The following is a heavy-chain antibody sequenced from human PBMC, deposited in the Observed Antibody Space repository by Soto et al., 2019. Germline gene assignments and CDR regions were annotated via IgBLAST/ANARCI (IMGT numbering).Heavy chain of an antibody. Sequence: PGGSLRLSCAASGLTFSSYWMHWVRQAPGKGLVWVSRINRDGSSTSYADSVKGRFTISRDNAKNTLYLQMNSLRAEDTAVYYCARDRSYSNYYYYYMDVWGKGTTVTVSS. V-gene: IGHV3-74*01. CDR1: GLTFSSYW. CDR3: ARDRSYSNYYYYYMDV. J-gene: IGHJ6*03. D-gene: IGHD4-4*01. CDR2: INRDGSST.